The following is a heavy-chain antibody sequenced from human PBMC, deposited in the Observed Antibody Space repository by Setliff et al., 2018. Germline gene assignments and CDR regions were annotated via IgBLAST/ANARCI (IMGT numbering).Heavy chain of an antibody. D-gene: IGHD2-15*01. CDR2: INPNSGGT. V-gene: IGHV1-2*02. CDR1: GYTFTGYY. J-gene: IGHJ3*02. CDR3: ATPRSGIIDAFDI. Sequence: VKVSCKASGYTFTGYYMHWVRQAPGQGLEWMGWINPNSGGTNYAQKFQGRVTMTRDTSISTAYMELSRLRSDDTAVYYCATPRSGIIDAFDIWGQGTMVTVSS.